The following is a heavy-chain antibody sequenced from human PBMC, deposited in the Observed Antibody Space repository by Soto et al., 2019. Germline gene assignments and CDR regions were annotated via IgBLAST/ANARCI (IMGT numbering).Heavy chain of an antibody. CDR1: GYTFTGYY. CDR2: INPNSGGT. CDR3: AVPVGYCSSTSCTPGH. D-gene: IGHD2-2*01. J-gene: IGHJ4*02. Sequence: AAVKVSCKASGYTFTGYYMHWVRQAPGQGLEWMGWINPNSGGTNYAQKFQGWVTMTRDTSISTAYMELSRLRSDDTAVYYCAVPVGYCSSTSCTPGHWGQGTLVTVSS. V-gene: IGHV1-2*04.